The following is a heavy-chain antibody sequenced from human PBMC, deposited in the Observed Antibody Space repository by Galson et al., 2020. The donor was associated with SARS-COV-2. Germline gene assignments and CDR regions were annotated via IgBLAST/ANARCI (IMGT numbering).Heavy chain of an antibody. V-gene: IGHV3-23*01. CDR1: GFTFSSYA. Sequence: GESLKISCAASGFTFSSYAMSWVRQAPGKGLEWVSAISGSGGSTYYADSVKGRFTISRDNSKNTLYLQMNSLRAEDTAVYYCAKDFRTGNWFDPWGQGTLVTVSS. J-gene: IGHJ5*02. CDR2: ISGSGGST. D-gene: IGHD2-2*01. CDR3: AKDFRTGNWFDP.